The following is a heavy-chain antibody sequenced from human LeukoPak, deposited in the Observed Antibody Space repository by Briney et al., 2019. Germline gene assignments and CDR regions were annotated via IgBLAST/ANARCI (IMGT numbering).Heavy chain of an antibody. CDR3: ARDPYSGSYGDYYYYYMDV. CDR1: GFTFSTYN. J-gene: IGHJ6*03. D-gene: IGHD1-26*01. Sequence: GESLRLSCAASGFTFSTYNMNWVRQAPGKGLEWVSSITSSSSYIYYADSVKGRFTISRDNAKSSLYLQMNSLRDEDTAVYYCARDPYSGSYGDYYYYYMDVWGKGTPVTISS. V-gene: IGHV3-21*01. CDR2: ITSSSSYI.